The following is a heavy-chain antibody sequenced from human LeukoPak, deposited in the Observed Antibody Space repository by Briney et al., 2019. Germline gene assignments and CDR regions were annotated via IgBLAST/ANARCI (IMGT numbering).Heavy chain of an antibody. CDR1: GYSISSGYY. V-gene: IGHV4-38-2*02. D-gene: IGHD3-22*01. CDR3: AKVTGYIVEDYFDY. CDR2: IYHSGST. Sequence: SETLSLTCTVSGYSISSGYYWGWIRQPPGKGLEWIGSIYHSGSTYYNPSLKSRVTISVDTSKNQFSLRLSSVTAADTAVYYCAKVTGYIVEDYFDYWGQGTLVTVSS. J-gene: IGHJ4*02.